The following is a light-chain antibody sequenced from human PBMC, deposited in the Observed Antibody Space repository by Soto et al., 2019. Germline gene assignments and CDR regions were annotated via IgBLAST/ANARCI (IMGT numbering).Light chain of an antibody. J-gene: IGKJ5*01. CDR1: QDIQNY. V-gene: IGKV1-33*01. Sequence: DIHTVQSPYSLSATAGDRATITRQASQDIQNYIHWYQHTPGKAPELLIFDASYLQPGVSSRFSGRASVTDCFLPISSLDPEDFAVYYFYNRRARPRTFALGT. CDR2: DAS. CDR3: YNRRARPRT.